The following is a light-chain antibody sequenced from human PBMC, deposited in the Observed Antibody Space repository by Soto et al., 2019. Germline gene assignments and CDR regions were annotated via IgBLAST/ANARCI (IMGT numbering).Light chain of an antibody. V-gene: IGKV3D-15*01. CDR1: QSVSSN. Sequence: EIVMTQSPATLSVSPGERARLSCRASQSVSSNLAWYRQKPGQAPRLLIYGAFNRATGIPDRFSGGGSGTEFTLTISGLQIEDLATYYCQVYNNGPPGLGRGTRLEIK. J-gene: IGKJ5*01. CDR3: QVYNNGPPG. CDR2: GAF.